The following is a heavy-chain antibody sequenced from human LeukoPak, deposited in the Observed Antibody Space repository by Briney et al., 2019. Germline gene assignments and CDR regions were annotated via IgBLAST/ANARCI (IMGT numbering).Heavy chain of an antibody. CDR1: GFSFSSFA. CDR2: ISGGGDDT. CDR3: AKASQELLVSVFFDF. V-gene: IGHV3-23*01. J-gene: IGHJ4*02. D-gene: IGHD6-13*01. Sequence: GGSLRLSCAASGFSFSSFAMSWVRQAPGKGLEAVSAISGGGDDTYYADSVKGRFTISRDNSKNTLYLQMVNLRAEDTAVFYCAKASQELLVSVFFDFWGQGTLVPVSS.